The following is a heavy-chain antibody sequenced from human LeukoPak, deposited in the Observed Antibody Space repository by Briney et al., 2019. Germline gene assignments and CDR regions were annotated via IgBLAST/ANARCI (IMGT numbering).Heavy chain of an antibody. Sequence: GGSLRLSCAASGFTFSSYSMNWVRQAPGKGLEWVSSISSSSNYIYYADSAKGRFTISRDNAKNSMYLQMNSLRAEDTAVYYCARRRDSGSLQHFDYWGQGTLVTVSS. D-gene: IGHD1-26*01. CDR2: ISSSSNYI. J-gene: IGHJ4*02. V-gene: IGHV3-21*04. CDR3: ARRRDSGSLQHFDY. CDR1: GFTFSSYS.